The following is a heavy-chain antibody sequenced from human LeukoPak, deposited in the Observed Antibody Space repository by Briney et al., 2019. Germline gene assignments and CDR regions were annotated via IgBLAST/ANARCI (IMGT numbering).Heavy chain of an antibody. CDR2: ISAAGGST. V-gene: IGHV3-23*01. J-gene: IGHJ4*02. Sequence: PGGSLRLSCAASGFTFSNAWMSWVRQAPGKGLEWVSAISAAGGSTFYADSVKGRFTISRDNSKNTLYLQLNSLRAEDTAIYYCAKRSDYGDNWNYFDYWGQGTPVTVSS. D-gene: IGHD4-23*01. CDR3: AKRSDYGDNWNYFDY. CDR1: GFTFSNAW.